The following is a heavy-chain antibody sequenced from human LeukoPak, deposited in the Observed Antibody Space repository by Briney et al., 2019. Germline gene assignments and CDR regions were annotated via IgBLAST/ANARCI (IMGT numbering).Heavy chain of an antibody. V-gene: IGHV1-2*02. CDR1: GYTFTGYY. CDR2: INPNSGGT. J-gene: IGHJ2*01. CDR3: ARIEGYNWNYIWYFDL. D-gene: IGHD1-7*01. Sequence: GASVKVSCKASGYTFTGYYMHWVRQAPGQGLEWLGWINPNSGGTNYAQKFQGRVTMTRDTSINTAYMELSRLRSDDTAVYYCARIEGYNWNYIWYFDLRGRGTLVTVSS.